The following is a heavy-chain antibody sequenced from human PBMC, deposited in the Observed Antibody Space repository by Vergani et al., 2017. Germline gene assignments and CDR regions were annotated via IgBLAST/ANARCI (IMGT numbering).Heavy chain of an antibody. D-gene: IGHD3-10*01. CDR1: GYTFTGYY. V-gene: IGHV1-2*02. CDR3: ARVTSAYGSGRIIDY. J-gene: IGHJ4*02. CDR2: INPNSGGT. Sequence: QVQLVQSGAEVKKPGASVKVSCKASGYTFTGYYMHWVRQAPGQGREWMGWINPNSGGTNYAQKFQGRVTMTRDTSISTAYMELSRLRSDDTAVYYCARVTSAYGSGRIIDYWGQGTLVTVSS.